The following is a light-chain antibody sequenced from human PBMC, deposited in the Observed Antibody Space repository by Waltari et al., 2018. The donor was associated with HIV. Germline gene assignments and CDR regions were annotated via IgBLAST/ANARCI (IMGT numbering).Light chain of an antibody. Sequence: QSALTQPRSVSGSPGQSVTISCTGTSSDIAYFDYVSWYQQYPGKAPKVIIYEVSQRPSGVPDLFTASKSGITASLTISGLQDEDEADYYCCSYAGAYTYVFGTGTKVTVL. V-gene: IGLV2-11*01. CDR2: EVS. J-gene: IGLJ1*01. CDR3: CSYAGAYTYV. CDR1: SSDIAYFDY.